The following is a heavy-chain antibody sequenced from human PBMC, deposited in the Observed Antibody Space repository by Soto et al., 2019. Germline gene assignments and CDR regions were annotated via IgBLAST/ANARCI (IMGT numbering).Heavy chain of an antibody. CDR3: ARDKITGLFDY. D-gene: IGHD2-8*02. J-gene: IGHJ4*02. Sequence: TLSLTCTVSGGSISSYYWSWIRQPPGTGLEWIGSIYYSGSTYYNPSLKSRVTISVDTSKNQFSLKLSSVTAADTAVYYCARDKITGLFDYWGQGTLVTVSS. CDR1: GGSISSYY. CDR2: IYYSGST. V-gene: IGHV4-59*05.